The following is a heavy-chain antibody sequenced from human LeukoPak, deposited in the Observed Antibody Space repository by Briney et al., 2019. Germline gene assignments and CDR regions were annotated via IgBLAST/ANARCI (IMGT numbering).Heavy chain of an antibody. D-gene: IGHD3-22*01. CDR3: ASEDYDSSGVLDY. J-gene: IGHJ4*02. Sequence: GGSLRLSCAASGFTFSSYNMNWVRQAPGKGLEWVSSISSSSSYIYYADSVKGRFTISRDNAKNSLYLQMNSLRAEDTAVYYCASEDYDSSGVLDYWGQGTLVTVSS. CDR2: ISSSSSYI. CDR1: GFTFSSYN. V-gene: IGHV3-21*01.